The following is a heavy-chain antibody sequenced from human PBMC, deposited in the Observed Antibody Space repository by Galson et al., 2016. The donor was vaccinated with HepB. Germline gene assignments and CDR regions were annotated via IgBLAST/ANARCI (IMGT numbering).Heavy chain of an antibody. J-gene: IGHJ3*01. CDR2: IFPGDSDT. V-gene: IGHV5-51*01. D-gene: IGHD1-7*01. CDR3: ARMGSNWKYGPDDTFDF. CDR1: GYYVPKFW. Sequence: QSGAEVKKPGESLNISCKGSGYYVPKFWIGWVRQQPGKGLEWIGVIFPGDSDTRYSPSFQGQVTISADRSVGIAYLQWRSLKASDTAIYYCARMGSNWKYGPDDTFDFWGQGTTVTVSS.